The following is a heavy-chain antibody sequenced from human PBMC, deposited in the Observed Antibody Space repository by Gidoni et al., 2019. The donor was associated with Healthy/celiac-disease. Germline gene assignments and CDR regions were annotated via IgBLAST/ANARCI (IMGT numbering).Heavy chain of an antibody. V-gene: IGHV1-46*01. D-gene: IGHD2-15*01. J-gene: IGHJ4*02. CDR3: ARGEARVGYCSGGSCWPFDY. CDR1: GYTFTSYY. CDR2: INPSGGST. Sequence: QVQLVQSGAEVKKPGASVKVSCKASGYTFTSYYMNWVRQAPGQGLEWMGIINPSGGSTSYAQKFQGRVTMTRDTSTSIVYMELSSLRSEDTAVYYCARGEARVGYCSGGSCWPFDYWGQGTLVTVSS.